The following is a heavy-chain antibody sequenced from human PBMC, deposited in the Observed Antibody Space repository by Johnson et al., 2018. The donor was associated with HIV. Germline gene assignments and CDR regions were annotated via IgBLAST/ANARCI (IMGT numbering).Heavy chain of an antibody. CDR3: ARERTPAAAGTHDAFDI. Sequence: VQLVESGGGLVKPGGSLRLSCAASGFTFSSYAMSWVRQAPGKGLEWVSAISGSGGSTYYTDSVKGRFTISRDNSKNTLYLQMNSLRAEDTAVYFCARERTPAAAGTHDAFDIWGQGTMVTVSS. D-gene: IGHD6-13*01. J-gene: IGHJ3*02. CDR1: GFTFSSYA. V-gene: IGHV3-23*04. CDR2: ISGSGGST.